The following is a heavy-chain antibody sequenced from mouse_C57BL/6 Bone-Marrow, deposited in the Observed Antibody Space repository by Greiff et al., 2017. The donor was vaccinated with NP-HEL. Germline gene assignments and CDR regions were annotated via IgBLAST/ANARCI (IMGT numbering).Heavy chain of an antibody. V-gene: IGHV1-55*01. Sequence: VQLQQPGAELVKPGASVKMSCKASGYTFTSYWITWVKQRPGQGLEWIGDIYPGSGSTNYNEKFKSKATLTVDTSSSTAYMQLSSLTSEDSAVYYCARIGSTMITTVFDYWGQGTTLTVSS. D-gene: IGHD2-4*01. J-gene: IGHJ2*01. CDR2: IYPGSGST. CDR1: GYTFTSYW. CDR3: ARIGSTMITTVFDY.